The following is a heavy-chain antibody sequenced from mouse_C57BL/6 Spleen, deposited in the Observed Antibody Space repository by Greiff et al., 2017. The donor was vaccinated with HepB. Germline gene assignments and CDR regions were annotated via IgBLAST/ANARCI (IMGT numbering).Heavy chain of an antibody. J-gene: IGHJ2*01. CDR1: GYTFTDYE. CDR3: TRKGYGSSGDYFDY. CDR2: IDPETGGT. Sequence: QVQLQQSGAELVRPGASVTLSCKASGYTFTDYEMHWVKQTPVHGLEWLGAIDPETGGTAYNQKFKGKAILNADKSSSTAYMELRILTSEDSAVYYCTRKGYGSSGDYFDYRGQGTTLTVAS. V-gene: IGHV1-15*01. D-gene: IGHD1-1*01.